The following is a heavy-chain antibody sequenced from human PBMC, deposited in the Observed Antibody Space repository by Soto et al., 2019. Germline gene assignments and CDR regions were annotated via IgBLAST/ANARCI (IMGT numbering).Heavy chain of an antibody. Sequence: ASVKVSCKASGYTFTSYGISWVRQAPGQGLEWMGWISAYNGNTNYAQKLQGRVTMTTDTSTSTAYMDLRSMRSDDTAVYYCARGPYFGEQFDYWGQVTLVTVSS. J-gene: IGHJ4*02. CDR3: ARGPYFGEQFDY. D-gene: IGHD3-10*01. CDR2: ISAYNGNT. CDR1: GYTFTSYG. V-gene: IGHV1-18*04.